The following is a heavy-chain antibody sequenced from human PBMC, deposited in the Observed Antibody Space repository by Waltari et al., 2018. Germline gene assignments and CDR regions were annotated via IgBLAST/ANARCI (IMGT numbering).Heavy chain of an antibody. CDR1: GFTLRNYA. CDR3: ARDWLSKDV. Sequence: EVKRVESGGGLVQPGGSRRLSCAASGFTLRNYAMHWVRQAPGKGLEYVSAISSNGRSTYYANSVKGRFTISRDNAKNTLYLQMGSLRVEDMAVYYCARDWLSKDVWGKGTTVTISS. CDR2: ISSNGRST. V-gene: IGHV3-64*01. J-gene: IGHJ6*04. D-gene: IGHD3-9*01.